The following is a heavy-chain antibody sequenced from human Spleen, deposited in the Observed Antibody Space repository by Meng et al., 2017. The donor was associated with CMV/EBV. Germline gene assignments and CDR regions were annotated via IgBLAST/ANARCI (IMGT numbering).Heavy chain of an antibody. V-gene: IGHV4-61*01. CDR2: INHGGST. CDR1: GGSVSSGSYY. J-gene: IGHJ6*02. Sequence: SETLSLTCTVSGGSVSSGSYYWSWIRQPPGKGLGWIGEINHGGSTNYNPSLKSRVTISVDTSKNQFSLKLSSVTAADTAVYYCARWGGYYSYGMDVWGQGTTVTVSS. D-gene: IGHD3-10*01. CDR3: ARWGGYYSYGMDV.